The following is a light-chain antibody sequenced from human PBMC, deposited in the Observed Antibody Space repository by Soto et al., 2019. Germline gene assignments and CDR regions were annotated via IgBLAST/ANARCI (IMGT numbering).Light chain of an antibody. CDR3: QQYGSSPIT. CDR2: SAS. Sequence: EIVLTQSPGTLSLSPGERATLSCRTSQSVSSSQLAWYQQNPGQAPRLLMYSASSRATGIPDRLSGSGSGKDFTLTISRLEPEDFAVYYCQQYGSSPITFGQGTRLEI. J-gene: IGKJ5*01. V-gene: IGKV3-20*01. CDR1: QSVSSSQ.